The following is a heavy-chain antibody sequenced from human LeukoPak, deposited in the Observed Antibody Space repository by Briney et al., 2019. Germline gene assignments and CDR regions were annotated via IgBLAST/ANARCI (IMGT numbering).Heavy chain of an antibody. CDR3: ARSPGRGYSGYDILGYFDY. V-gene: IGHV3-21*01. Sequence: GGSLRLSCAASEFSVSSNYMTWVRQAPGKGLEWVSSISSSSSYIYYADSVKGRFTISRDNAKNSLYLQMNSLRAEDTAVYYCARSPGRGYSGYDILGYFDYWGQGTLVTVSS. D-gene: IGHD5-12*01. CDR1: EFSVSSNY. J-gene: IGHJ4*02. CDR2: ISSSSSYI.